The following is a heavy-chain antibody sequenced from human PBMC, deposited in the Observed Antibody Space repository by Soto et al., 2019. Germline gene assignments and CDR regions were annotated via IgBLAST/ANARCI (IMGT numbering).Heavy chain of an antibody. Sequence: ASVKVSCKASGYTFTSYGISWVRQAPGQGLEWMGWISAYNGNTNYAQKLQGRVTMTTDTSTSTAYMELRSLRSDDTAVYYCARLYIPGCGGGSCYSDLLNWFDPWGQGTLVTVSS. CDR3: ARLYIPGCGGGSCYSDLLNWFDP. CDR1: GYTFTSYG. V-gene: IGHV1-18*01. CDR2: ISAYNGNT. J-gene: IGHJ5*02. D-gene: IGHD2-15*01.